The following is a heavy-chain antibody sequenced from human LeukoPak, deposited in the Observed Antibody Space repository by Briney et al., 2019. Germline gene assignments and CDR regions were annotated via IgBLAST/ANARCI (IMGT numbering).Heavy chain of an antibody. Sequence: ASVKVSCXASGYTFTTYYMHWVRQAHGQGLEWMGIINPSGGSTTYAQKFQGRVTMTRDTSTSTVYMDLSSLRSEDTAVYYCARQKVEWELLPWSAFDIWGQGTMVTVSS. CDR2: INPSGGST. J-gene: IGHJ3*02. CDR1: GYTFTTYY. D-gene: IGHD1-26*01. V-gene: IGHV1-46*01. CDR3: ARQKVEWELLPWSAFDI.